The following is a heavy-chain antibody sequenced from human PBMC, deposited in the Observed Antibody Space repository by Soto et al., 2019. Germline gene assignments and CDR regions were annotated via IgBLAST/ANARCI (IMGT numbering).Heavy chain of an antibody. D-gene: IGHD2-2*02. CDR3: ARGPVVPAAINYYYYYMDV. V-gene: IGHV1-69*02. CDR2: IIPILGIA. J-gene: IGHJ6*03. CDR1: GGTFSIYT. Sequence: SVKVSCKASGGTFSIYTISWVRQAPGQGLEWMGRIIPILGIANYAQKFQGRVTITADKSTSTAYMELSSLRSEDTAVYYCARGPVVPAAINYYYYYMDVWGKGTTVTVPS.